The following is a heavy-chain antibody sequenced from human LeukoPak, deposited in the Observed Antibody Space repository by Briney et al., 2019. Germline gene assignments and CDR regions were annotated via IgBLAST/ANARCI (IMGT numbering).Heavy chain of an antibody. J-gene: IGHJ4*02. V-gene: IGHV1-46*01. D-gene: IGHD6-19*01. CDR2: INPSGGTT. Sequence: ASVEVSCKASGYTFTNFYMHWVRQAPGQGLEWMGIINPSGGTTTYAQKFQGRVTMTRDTSTNTVYMDLSSLRSEDTAVYYCARDVSAGSQFFDYWGQGTLVTVSS. CDR1: GYTFTNFY. CDR3: ARDVSAGSQFFDY.